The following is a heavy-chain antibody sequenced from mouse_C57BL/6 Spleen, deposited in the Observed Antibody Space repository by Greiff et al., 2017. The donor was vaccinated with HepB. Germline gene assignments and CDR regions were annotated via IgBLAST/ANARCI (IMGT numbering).Heavy chain of an antibody. CDR3: ANYYGSSYFDY. CDR1: GYAFSSSW. Sequence: VQLQQSGPELVKPGASVKISCKASGYAFSSSWMNWVKQRPGKGLEWIGRIYPGDGDTNYNGKFKGKATLTADKSSSTAYMQLSSLTSEDSAVYIFANYYGSSYFDYWGQGTTLTVSS. CDR2: IYPGDGDT. V-gene: IGHV1-82*01. D-gene: IGHD1-1*01. J-gene: IGHJ2*01.